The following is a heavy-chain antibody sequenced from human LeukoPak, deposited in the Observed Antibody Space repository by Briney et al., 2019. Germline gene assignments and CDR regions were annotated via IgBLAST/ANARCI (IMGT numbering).Heavy chain of an antibody. Sequence: SETLSLTCAVYGGSFSPYYWSWIRQPPGKGLEWIGEINHSGSTNYNPSLKGRVTISVDPSKNQISLKLSSVPAADTAVYYCARGGFYRGGDCYVDYWGQGTPVTVSS. CDR3: ARGGFYRGGDCYVDY. CDR1: GGSFSPYY. CDR2: INHSGST. D-gene: IGHD2-21*02. J-gene: IGHJ4*02. V-gene: IGHV4-34*01.